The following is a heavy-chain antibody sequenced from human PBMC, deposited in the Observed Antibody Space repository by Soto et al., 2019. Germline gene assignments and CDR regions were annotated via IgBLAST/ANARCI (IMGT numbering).Heavy chain of an antibody. D-gene: IGHD6-19*01. CDR1: GGSISSYY. J-gene: IGHJ6*02. CDR3: ARVKRGRLNYYYYGMDV. CDR2: IYYSGST. Sequence: SETLSLTCTVSGGSISSYYWSWIRQPPGKGLEWIGYIYYSGSTNYNPSLKSRVTISVDTSKNQFSLKLSSVTAADTAVYYCARVKRGRLNYYYYGMDVWGQGTTVTVS. V-gene: IGHV4-59*01.